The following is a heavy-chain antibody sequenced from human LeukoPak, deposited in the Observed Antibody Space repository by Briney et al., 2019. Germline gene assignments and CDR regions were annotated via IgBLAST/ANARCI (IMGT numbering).Heavy chain of an antibody. CDR1: GFTFSSYA. V-gene: IGHV3-23*01. J-gene: IGHJ4*02. CDR3: ARDDYDFWSGYYGYFDY. Sequence: GGSLRLSCAASGFTFSSYAMSWVRQAPGKGLEWVSAISGSGGSTYYADSVKGRFTISRDNSKNTLYLQMNSLRPEDTAVYYCARDDYDFWSGYYGYFDYWGQGTLVTVSS. CDR2: ISGSGGST. D-gene: IGHD3-3*01.